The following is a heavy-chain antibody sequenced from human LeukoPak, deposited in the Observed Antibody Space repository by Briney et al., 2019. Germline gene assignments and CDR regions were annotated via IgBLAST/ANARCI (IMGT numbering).Heavy chain of an antibody. Sequence: PGGSLRLSCAASGFTFSSYAMSWVRQAPGKGLEWVSAISGSGGSTYYADSVKGRFTISRDNSKNTLYLQMNSLRAEDTAVYYCAKGGGYSGSYFRFDYWGQGTLVTVSS. J-gene: IGHJ4*02. CDR2: ISGSGGST. V-gene: IGHV3-23*01. CDR3: AKGGGYSGSYFRFDY. D-gene: IGHD1-26*01. CDR1: GFTFSSYA.